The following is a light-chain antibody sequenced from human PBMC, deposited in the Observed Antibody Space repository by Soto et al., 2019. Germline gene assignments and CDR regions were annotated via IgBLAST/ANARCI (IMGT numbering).Light chain of an antibody. V-gene: IGLV2-14*01. CDR3: SSYTSSSTLV. Sequence: QSALTQPASVSGSPGQSITISCTGTSSDVGDYNYVSWYLQHPGKAPKLMIYDVSNRPSGVSNRFSGSKSGSTASLTISGLQAEDEADYYCSSYTSSSTLVFGTGTKLTV. J-gene: IGLJ1*01. CDR2: DVS. CDR1: SSDVGDYNY.